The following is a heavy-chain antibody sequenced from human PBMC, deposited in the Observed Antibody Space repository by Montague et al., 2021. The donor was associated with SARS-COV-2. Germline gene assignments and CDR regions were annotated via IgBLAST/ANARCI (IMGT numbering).Heavy chain of an antibody. J-gene: IGHJ6*02. Sequence: SLRLSCAASGFTFSSYSMNWVRQAPGKGLEWVSSISSSSSYIYYADPVKGRFTISGDNAKNSLYLQMNSLRAEDTAVYYCARDPLDYGLWSSGSYYNAYYYYYGMDVWGQGTTVTVSS. CDR2: ISSSSSYI. CDR3: ARDPLDYGLWSSGSYYNAYYYYYGMDV. CDR1: GFTFSSYS. V-gene: IGHV3-21*01. D-gene: IGHD3-10*01.